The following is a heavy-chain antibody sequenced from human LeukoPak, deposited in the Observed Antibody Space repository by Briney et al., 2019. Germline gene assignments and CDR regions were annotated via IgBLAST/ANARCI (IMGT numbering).Heavy chain of an antibody. Sequence: GGSLRLSCAASGFTVSSNYMSWVRQAPGKGLEWVSVIYSGGSTYYADSVKGRFTISRDNSKNTLYLQVNSLRAEDTAVYYCARDRTLYSYGPYYYYYMDVWGKGTTVTVSS. V-gene: IGHV3-53*05. J-gene: IGHJ6*03. CDR2: IYSGGST. D-gene: IGHD5-18*01. CDR1: GFTVSSNY. CDR3: ARDRTLYSYGPYYYYYMDV.